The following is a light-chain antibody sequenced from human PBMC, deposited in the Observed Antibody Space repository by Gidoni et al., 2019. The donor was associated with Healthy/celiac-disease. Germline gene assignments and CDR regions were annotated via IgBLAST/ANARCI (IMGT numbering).Light chain of an antibody. CDR1: QGISSY. V-gene: IGKV1-27*01. CDR3: HRTYKAPMYT. Sequence: DIQLTHSLSSPSASVGDRVTITCRVGQGISSYLTWYRQKPGRVPKLLIYSASNLQSGVPSRFSGSGAGTDYTITTSSMQPEEVAAYYGHRTYKAPMYTFGQGTKLEIK. J-gene: IGKJ2*01. CDR2: SAS.